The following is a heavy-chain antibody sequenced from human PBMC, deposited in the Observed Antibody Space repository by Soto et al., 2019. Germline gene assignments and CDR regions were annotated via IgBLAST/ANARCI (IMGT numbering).Heavy chain of an antibody. D-gene: IGHD5-18*01. Sequence: SLRLSCAASGFTFSSYAMHWVRQAPGKGLEWVAVISYDGSNKYYADSVKGRFTISRDNSKNTLYLQMNSLRAEDTAVYYCAREGIQLSIDYWGQGTLVTVSS. CDR3: AREGIQLSIDY. V-gene: IGHV3-30-3*01. CDR2: ISYDGSNK. CDR1: GFTFSSYA. J-gene: IGHJ4*02.